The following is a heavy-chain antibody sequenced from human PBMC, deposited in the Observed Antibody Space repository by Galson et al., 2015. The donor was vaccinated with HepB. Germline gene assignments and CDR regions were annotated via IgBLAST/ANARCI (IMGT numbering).Heavy chain of an antibody. D-gene: IGHD1-26*01. Sequence: SLRLSCAASGFTFSSYAMSWVRQAPGKGLEWVSAISGSGGSTYYADSVKGRFTISRDNSKNTLYLQMNSLRAEDTAVYYCARDYRMGGDYYYYYGMDVWGQGTTVTVSS. CDR2: ISGSGGST. CDR1: GFTFSSYA. V-gene: IGHV3-23*01. CDR3: ARDYRMGGDYYYYYGMDV. J-gene: IGHJ6*02.